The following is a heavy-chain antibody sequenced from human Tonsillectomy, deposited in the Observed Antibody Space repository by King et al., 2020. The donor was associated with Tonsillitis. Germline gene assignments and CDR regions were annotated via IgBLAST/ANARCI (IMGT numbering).Heavy chain of an antibody. CDR2: INSDGTST. V-gene: IGHV3-74*01. CDR3: ARPLAIYRGEKDRWFDP. CDR1: GFTFSTYW. J-gene: IGHJ5*02. Sequence: VQLVESGGGLVQPGGSLRLSCAASGFTFSTYWMHWVRQAPGKGLVWVSRINSDGTSTNYADSVKGRFTISRDNAKNTLYLQMNSLRAEDTAVYYCARPLAIYRGEKDRWFDPWGQGTLVTVSS. D-gene: IGHD3-10*01.